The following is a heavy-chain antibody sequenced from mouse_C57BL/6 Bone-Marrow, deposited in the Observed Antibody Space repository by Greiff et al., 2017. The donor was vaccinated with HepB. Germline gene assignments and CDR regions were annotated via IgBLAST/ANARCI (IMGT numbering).Heavy chain of an antibody. J-gene: IGHJ3*01. CDR1: GYTFTSYN. Sequence: QVQLKESGAELVRPGASVKMSCKASGYTFTSYNMHWVKQTPRQGLEWIGAIYPGNGDTSYNQKFKGKATLTVDKSSSTAYMQLSSLTSEDSAVYFCAIYYDYDEGFAYWGQGTLVTVSA. CDR3: AIYYDYDEGFAY. D-gene: IGHD2-4*01. V-gene: IGHV1-12*01. CDR2: IYPGNGDT.